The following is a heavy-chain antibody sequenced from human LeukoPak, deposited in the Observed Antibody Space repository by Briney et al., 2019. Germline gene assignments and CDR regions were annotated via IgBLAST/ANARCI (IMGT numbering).Heavy chain of an antibody. CDR2: FDPEDGET. D-gene: IGHD3-22*01. CDR3: ANSANTPNTYYYDSSGYYQFDY. V-gene: IGHV1-24*01. CDR1: GYTLTELS. Sequence: GASVKVSCKVSGYTLTELSMHWVRQAPGKGLEWVGGFDPEDGETIYAQKFQGRVTMTEDTSTDSAYMELSSLRSEDTAVYYCANSANTPNTYYYDSSGYYQFDYWGQGTLVTVSS. J-gene: IGHJ4*02.